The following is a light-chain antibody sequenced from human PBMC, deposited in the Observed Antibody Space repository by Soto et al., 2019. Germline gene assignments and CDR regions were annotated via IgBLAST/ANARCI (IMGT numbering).Light chain of an antibody. CDR3: QQFSSSPIT. J-gene: IGKJ5*01. Sequence: DIQMTQSPSSLSASVGDRVTITCRASQSISRYLNWYQQKPGKAPNLLIYVASSLQSEVPSRFSGSGSGTDFTLTISRLEPEDFAVYYCQQFSSSPITFGHGTRLEIK. CDR1: QSISRY. CDR2: VAS. V-gene: IGKV1-39*01.